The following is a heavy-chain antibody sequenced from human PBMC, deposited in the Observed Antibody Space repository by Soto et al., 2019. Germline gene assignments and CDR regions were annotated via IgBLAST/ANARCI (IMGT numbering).Heavy chain of an antibody. CDR2: INAGNGNT. CDR3: ARKSAPNYESIGYYPRYFDY. CDR1: GYTFTSYA. V-gene: IGHV1-3*01. J-gene: IGHJ4*02. Sequence: ASVKVSCKASGYTFTSYAMHWVRQAPGQRLEWMGWINAGNGNTKYSQKFQGRVTITRDTSASTAYMELSSLRSEDTAVYYCARKSAPNYESIGYYPRYFDYWGQGTLVTVSS. D-gene: IGHD3-22*01.